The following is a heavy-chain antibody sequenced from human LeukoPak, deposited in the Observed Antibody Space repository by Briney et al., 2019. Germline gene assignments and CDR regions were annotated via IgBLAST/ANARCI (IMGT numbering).Heavy chain of an antibody. Sequence: SETLSLTCAVYGGSFSGYYWSWIRQPPGKGLEWIGEINHSGSTNYNPSLKSRATISVDTSKNQFSLKLSSVTAADTAVYYCARNYYDFWSGGRYFDYWRQGTLVTVSS. V-gene: IGHV4-34*01. CDR1: GGSFSGYY. CDR3: ARNYYDFWSGGRYFDY. J-gene: IGHJ4*02. CDR2: INHSGST. D-gene: IGHD3-3*01.